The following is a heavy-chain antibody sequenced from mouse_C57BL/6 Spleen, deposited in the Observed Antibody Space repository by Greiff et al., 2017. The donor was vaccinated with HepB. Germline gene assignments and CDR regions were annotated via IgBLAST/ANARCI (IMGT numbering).Heavy chain of an antibody. V-gene: IGHV1-26*01. CDR2: INPNNGGT. Sequence: VQLKQSGPELVKPGASVKISCKASGYTFTDYYMNWVKQSHGKSLEWIGDINPNNGGTSYNQKFKGKATLTVDKSSSTAYMELRSLTSEDSAGYYCAREGSSRGDYWGQGTSVTVSS. CDR1: GYTFTDYY. J-gene: IGHJ4*01. CDR3: AREGSSRGDY. D-gene: IGHD1-1*01.